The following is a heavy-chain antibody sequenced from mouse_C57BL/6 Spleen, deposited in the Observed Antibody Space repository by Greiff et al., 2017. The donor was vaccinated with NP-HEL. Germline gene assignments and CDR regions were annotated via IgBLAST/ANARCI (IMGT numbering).Heavy chain of an antibody. CDR2: IHPNSGST. V-gene: IGHV1-64*01. Sequence: QVQLKQPGAELVKPGASVKLSCKASGYTFTSYWMHWVKQRPGQGLEWIGMIHPNSGSTNYNEKFKSKATLTVDKSSSTAYMQLSSLTSEDSAVYYCARKGTVVGLDYWGQGTTLTVSS. CDR1: GYTFTSYW. D-gene: IGHD1-1*01. CDR3: ARKGTVVGLDY. J-gene: IGHJ2*01.